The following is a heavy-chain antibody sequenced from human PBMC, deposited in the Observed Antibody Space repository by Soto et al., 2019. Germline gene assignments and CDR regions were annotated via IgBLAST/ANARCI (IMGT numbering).Heavy chain of an antibody. J-gene: IGHJ6*02. CDR2: ISAYNGNT. V-gene: IGHV1-18*01. Sequence: GASVKVSCKASGYTFTSYGISWVRQAPGQGLEWMGWISAYNGNTNYAQKLQGRVTMTTDTSTSTAYMELRSLRSDDTAVYYCARDMWELLSDYYYGMDVWGQGTTVTV. CDR3: ARDMWELLSDYYYGMDV. D-gene: IGHD1-26*01. CDR1: GYTFTSYG.